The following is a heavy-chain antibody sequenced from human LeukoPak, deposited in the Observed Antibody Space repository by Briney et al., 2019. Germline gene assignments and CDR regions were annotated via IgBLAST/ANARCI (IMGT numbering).Heavy chain of an antibody. CDR2: ISGSGGST. D-gene: IGHD6-13*01. CDR3: AKVRGSSWYYSD. Sequence: GGSLRLSCAASGFAFSSYAMSWVRQAPGKGLEWVSAISGSGGSTYYADSVKGRFTISRDNSKNTLYLQMNSLRAEDTAVYYCAKVRGSSWYYSDWGQGTLVTVSS. V-gene: IGHV3-23*01. CDR1: GFAFSSYA. J-gene: IGHJ4*02.